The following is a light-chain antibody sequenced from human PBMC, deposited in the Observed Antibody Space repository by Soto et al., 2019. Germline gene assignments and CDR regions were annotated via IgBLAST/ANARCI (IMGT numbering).Light chain of an antibody. CDR1: SGYSNYK. CDR3: GADHGSGSNFVKV. Sequence: QAVVTQPPSASASPGASVTLTCTLSSGYSNYKVDWYQQRPGKGPRFEMRVGTGGIVGSKGDGIPDRFSVLGSGLNRYLTIKNIQEEDESDYHCGADHGSGSNFVKVFGGGTKVTVL. J-gene: IGLJ2*01. CDR2: VGTGGIVG. V-gene: IGLV9-49*01.